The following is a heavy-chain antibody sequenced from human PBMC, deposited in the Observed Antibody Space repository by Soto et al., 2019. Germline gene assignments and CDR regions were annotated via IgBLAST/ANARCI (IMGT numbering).Heavy chain of an antibody. D-gene: IGHD3-10*01. CDR3: ARKYYYGAGTLDY. Sequence: GESLKISCKGSGYTFTNYWIGWVRQMPGKGLEWMGIIYPRDSETRYSPSFQGQVTMSADKSISTAYLQLSSLKAADSAIYYCARKYYYGAGTLDYWGQGTLVTVSS. CDR1: GYTFTNYW. V-gene: IGHV5-51*01. CDR2: IYPRDSET. J-gene: IGHJ4*02.